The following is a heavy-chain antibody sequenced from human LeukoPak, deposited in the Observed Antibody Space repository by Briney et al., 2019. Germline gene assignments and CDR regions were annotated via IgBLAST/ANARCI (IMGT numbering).Heavy chain of an antibody. J-gene: IGHJ4*02. CDR3: AKDSRGYQDYFDY. CDR1: GFTFSTYG. D-gene: IGHD3-22*01. Sequence: GGSLRLSCAAFGFTFSTYGMSWVRQAPGKGLEWVSVISGSGGSTYYAASVKGRFTISRDNSKNTLYLQMNCLRAEDTAVYYCAKDSRGYQDYFDYWGQGTLVTVSS. V-gene: IGHV3-23*01. CDR2: ISGSGGST.